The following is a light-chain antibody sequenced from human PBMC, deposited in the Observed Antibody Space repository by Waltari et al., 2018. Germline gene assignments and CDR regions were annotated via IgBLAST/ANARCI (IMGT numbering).Light chain of an antibody. CDR1: QSFNNY. J-gene: IGKJ4*01. V-gene: IGKV3-11*01. CDR2: DAS. Sequence: EIVFTQSPPTLSLSPGERATPSCRASQSFNNYLAWYQHKPGQAPRLLIYDASNRATGIPARFSGSQSGTDFSLTISSLEPEDLAVYYCQQRGSWPITFGGGTKVEIK. CDR3: QQRGSWPIT.